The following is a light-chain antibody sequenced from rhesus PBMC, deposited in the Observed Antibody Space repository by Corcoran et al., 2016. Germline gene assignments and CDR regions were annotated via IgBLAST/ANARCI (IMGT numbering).Light chain of an antibody. CDR1: ENVNNY. Sequence: DIQMTQSTSSLSASVGDRVTITCRASENVNNYLNWYQQKPGKAPKLLIYKASTLQSGVPSRFSGRGSGTDYTFTISSLQPEDVATYYCQHGYGTPYSFGQGTKVEIK. V-gene: IGKV1-74*01. CDR3: QHGYGTPYS. CDR2: KAS. J-gene: IGKJ2*01.